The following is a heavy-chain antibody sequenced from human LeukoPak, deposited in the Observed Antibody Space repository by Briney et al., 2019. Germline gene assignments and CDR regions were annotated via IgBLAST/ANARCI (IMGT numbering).Heavy chain of an antibody. CDR1: GYTFTGYY. D-gene: IGHD4-23*01. CDR3: ARNYGGNSGAFDI. V-gene: IGHV1-2*02. Sequence: ASVTVSCKASGYTFTGYYMHWVRQAPGQGLEWMGWINPNSGGTNYAQKFQGRVTMTTDTSTSTAYMELRSLRSDDTAVYYCARNYGGNSGAFDIWGQGTMVTVSS. CDR2: INPNSGGT. J-gene: IGHJ3*02.